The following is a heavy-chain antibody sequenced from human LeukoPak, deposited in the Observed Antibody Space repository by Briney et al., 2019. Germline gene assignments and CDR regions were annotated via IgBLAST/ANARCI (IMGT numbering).Heavy chain of an antibody. CDR3: ARWGPVETAIFDH. CDR2: IWPDGSKA. V-gene: IGHV3-33*08. J-gene: IGHJ4*02. Sequence: PGRSLRLSCAASGFTFSSYAMHWVRQAPGKGLEWVAVIWPDGSKAYYADPVKGRFTITRDNCKNSLYLQMNSLRVEDTAVYYCARWGPVETAIFDHWGQGTLVTVSS. CDR1: GFTFSSYA. D-gene: IGHD2-21*02.